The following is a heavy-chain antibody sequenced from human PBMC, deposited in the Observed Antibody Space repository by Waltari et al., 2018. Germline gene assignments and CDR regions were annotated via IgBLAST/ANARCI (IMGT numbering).Heavy chain of an antibody. J-gene: IGHJ3*02. Sequence: QAQPVQSAAEVKKPGSSVMVSCKASAGTFSSYAISWVRQAPGQGPEWMGGIIPIFGTANYTQKFQGRVTITADKSTSTAYMELSSLRSEDTAVYYCAALVGATVKDAFDIWGQGTMVTVSS. D-gene: IGHD1-26*01. CDR3: AALVGATVKDAFDI. CDR2: IIPIFGTA. CDR1: AGTFSSYA. V-gene: IGHV1-69*14.